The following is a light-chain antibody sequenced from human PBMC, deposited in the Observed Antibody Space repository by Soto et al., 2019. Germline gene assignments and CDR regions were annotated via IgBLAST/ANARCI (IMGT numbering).Light chain of an antibody. J-gene: IGKJ1*01. CDR2: DAS. CDR1: QSISSW. CDR3: QQYNSYPST. V-gene: IGKV1-5*01. Sequence: DIQMTQSPSTLSGSVGDRVTITCRASQSISSWLAWYQQKPGKAPKLLIYDASSLESGVPSRFSGSGSGTEFTLTISSLQPDDFATYYCQQYNSYPSTFGQGTKVDIK.